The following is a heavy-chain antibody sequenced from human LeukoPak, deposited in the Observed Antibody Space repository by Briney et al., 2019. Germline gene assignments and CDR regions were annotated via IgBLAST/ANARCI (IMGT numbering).Heavy chain of an antibody. D-gene: IGHD6-19*01. CDR3: ARTPIPQYSSGWYTSYYFDY. V-gene: IGHV4-59*08. CDR2: ISYSGSS. J-gene: IGHJ4*02. CDR1: GGSIRNNY. Sequence: SETLSLTCTVPGGSIRNNYWSWIRQPPGKGLEWIGYISYSGSSNYNPSLKSRATISLDTSKSQFSLKLSSVTAADTAVYYCARTPIPQYSSGWYTSYYFDYWGQGTLVTVSS.